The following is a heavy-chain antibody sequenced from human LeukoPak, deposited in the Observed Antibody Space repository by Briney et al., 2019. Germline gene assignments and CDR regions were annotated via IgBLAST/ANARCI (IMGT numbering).Heavy chain of an antibody. CDR1: GFTFNTYA. Sequence: TGGSLRLSCAASGFTFNTYAMNWVRQAPGKGLEWVSSISSSSSYIYYADSVKGRLTISRDNAKNSLYLQMNSLRAEDTAVYYCAREASSGTTEYYFDYWGQGTLVTVSS. CDR3: AREASSGTTEYYFDY. D-gene: IGHD1-1*01. CDR2: ISSSSSYI. V-gene: IGHV3-21*01. J-gene: IGHJ4*02.